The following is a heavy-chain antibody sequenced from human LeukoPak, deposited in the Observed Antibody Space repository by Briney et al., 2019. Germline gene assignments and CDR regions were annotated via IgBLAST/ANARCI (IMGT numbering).Heavy chain of an antibody. D-gene: IGHD3-16*02. Sequence: SETLSLTCTVSGGSISSSSYYWGWIRQPPGKGLEWIGSIYYSGSTYYNPSLKSRVTISVDTSKNQFSLKLSSVTAADTAVYYCARHVNDYVWGSYRQDYDYWSQGTLVTVSS. CDR3: ARHVNDYVWGSYRQDYDY. J-gene: IGHJ4*02. CDR2: IYYSGST. V-gene: IGHV4-39*01. CDR1: GGSISSSSYY.